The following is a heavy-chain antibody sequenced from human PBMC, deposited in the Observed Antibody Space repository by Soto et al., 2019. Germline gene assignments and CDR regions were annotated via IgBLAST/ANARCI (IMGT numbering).Heavy chain of an antibody. D-gene: IGHD6-19*01. Sequence: QVQLVQSGAEVKKPGSSVKVSCKASGGTFSSYAISWVRQAPGQGLEWMGGIIPIFGTANYAQKFQGRVTITADKSTSTAYMEVSSLRSEDTAVYYCALRGIAVAGTGDGWFDPWGQGTLVTVSS. CDR2: IIPIFGTA. CDR1: GGTFSSYA. CDR3: ALRGIAVAGTGDGWFDP. J-gene: IGHJ5*02. V-gene: IGHV1-69*06.